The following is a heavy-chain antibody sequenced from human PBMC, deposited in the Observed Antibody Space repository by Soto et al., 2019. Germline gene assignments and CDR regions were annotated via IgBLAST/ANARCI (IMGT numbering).Heavy chain of an antibody. CDR2: IYWDNDR. D-gene: IGHD3-10*01. J-gene: IGHJ3*02. V-gene: IGHV2-5*02. CDR3: AHLTLSYAGVVGLDAFDI. CDR1: GFSLTSVGVG. Sequence: QITLKESAPTLVQPTQTLTLPCTFSGFSLTSVGVGVGWIRQPPGKALEWVAVIYWDNDRRYNPFLESRLTITSDTSRNQVVLTMTNMDPSDTAIYYCAHLTLSYAGVVGLDAFDIWGQGTLVTVS.